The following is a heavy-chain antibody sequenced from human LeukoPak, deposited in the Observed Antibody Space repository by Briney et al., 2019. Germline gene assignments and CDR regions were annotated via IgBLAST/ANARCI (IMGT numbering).Heavy chain of an antibody. D-gene: IGHD1-14*01. CDR1: GYSFTSYG. J-gene: IGHJ4*02. CDR2: ISAYNGNS. Sequence: ASVKVSCKASGYSFTSYGLSWVRQAPGQGLEWMGWISAYNGNSNYVQKLQGRVTMTTDTSTSTAYMELRSLRSDDTAVYYCAREGGGTPYYFDFWGQGTLVTVSS. CDR3: AREGGGTPYYFDF. V-gene: IGHV1-18*01.